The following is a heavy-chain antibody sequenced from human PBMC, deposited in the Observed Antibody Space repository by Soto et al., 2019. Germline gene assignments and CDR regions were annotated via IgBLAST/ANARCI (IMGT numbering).Heavy chain of an antibody. D-gene: IGHD3-3*01. V-gene: IGHV1-69*13. CDR3: ARAEYSDPYYYYGMDV. Sequence: VKVSCRASGGTFSSYAISWVRQAPGQGLEWMGGIIPIFGTANYAQKFQGRVTITADESTSTAYMELSSLRSEDTAVYYCARAEYSDPYYYYGMDVWGQGTTVTVSS. CDR2: IIPIFGTA. CDR1: GGTFSSYA. J-gene: IGHJ6*02.